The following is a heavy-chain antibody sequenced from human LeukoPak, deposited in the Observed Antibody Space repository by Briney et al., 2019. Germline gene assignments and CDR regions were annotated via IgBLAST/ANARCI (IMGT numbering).Heavy chain of an antibody. Sequence: PSETLSLTYTVSGGSVSSSNYYWGWIRQPPGKGLEWIGSIYYSGSTYFNPSLKSRVTISVDTSKNQFSLRLSSVTAADTAVYYCANGWYLDYWGQGTLVTVSS. CDR1: GGSVSSSNYY. V-gene: IGHV4-39*07. CDR3: ANGWYLDY. J-gene: IGHJ4*02. CDR2: IYYSGST. D-gene: IGHD6-19*01.